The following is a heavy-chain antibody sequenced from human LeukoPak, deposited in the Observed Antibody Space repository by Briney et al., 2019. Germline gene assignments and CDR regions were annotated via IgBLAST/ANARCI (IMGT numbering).Heavy chain of an antibody. Sequence: SETLSLTCTVSGGSISSSSYYWGWIRQPPGKGLEWIGSIYYSGSTNYNPSLKSRVTISVDTSKNQFSLKLSSVTAADTAVYYCAGSPRSSSTSYDYWGQGTLVTVSS. CDR2: IYYSGST. V-gene: IGHV4-39*07. CDR3: AGSPRSSSTSYDY. CDR1: GGSISSSSYY. J-gene: IGHJ4*02. D-gene: IGHD2-2*01.